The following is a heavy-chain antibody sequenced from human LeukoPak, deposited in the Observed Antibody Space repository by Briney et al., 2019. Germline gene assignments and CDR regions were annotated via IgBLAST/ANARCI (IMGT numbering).Heavy chain of an antibody. J-gene: IGHJ4*02. Sequence: GALRLSCAASGFTFSSYAMSWVRQAPGKGLEWVSAISGSGGSTYYADSVKGRFTISRDNSKNTLYLQMNSLRAEDTAVYYCAKDHPAYFRLGELSSPTEDYWGQGTLVTVSS. CDR1: GFTFSSYA. D-gene: IGHD3-16*02. V-gene: IGHV3-23*01. CDR3: AKDHPAYFRLGELSSPTEDY. CDR2: ISGSGGST.